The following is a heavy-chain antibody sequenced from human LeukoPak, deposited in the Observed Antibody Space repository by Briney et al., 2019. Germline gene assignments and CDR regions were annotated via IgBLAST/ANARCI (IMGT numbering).Heavy chain of an antibody. V-gene: IGHV4-61*02. CDR1: GGSISSGSYY. CDR2: IYTSGST. J-gene: IGHJ4*02. Sequence: SETLSLTCTVSGGSISSGSYYWSWIRQPAGKGLEWIGRIYTSGSTNYNPSLKSRVTISVDTSKNQFSLKLSSVTAADTAVYYCARVTPNYDFYDYWGQGTLVTVSS. D-gene: IGHD3-3*01. CDR3: ARVTPNYDFYDY.